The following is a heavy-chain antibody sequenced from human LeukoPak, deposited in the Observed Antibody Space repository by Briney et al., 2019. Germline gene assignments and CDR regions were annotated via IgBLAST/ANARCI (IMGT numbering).Heavy chain of an antibody. J-gene: IGHJ4*02. D-gene: IGHD6-19*01. CDR2: IYYSGST. V-gene: IGHV4-59*01. CDR3: AREGSSGWYYFDY. CDR1: GGSISSYY. Sequence: SETLSLTCTVSGGSISSYYRSWIRQPPGKGLEWIGYIYYSGSTNYNPSLKSRVTISVDTSKNQFSLKLSSVTAADTAVYYCAREGSSGWYYFDYCGQGTLVTVSS.